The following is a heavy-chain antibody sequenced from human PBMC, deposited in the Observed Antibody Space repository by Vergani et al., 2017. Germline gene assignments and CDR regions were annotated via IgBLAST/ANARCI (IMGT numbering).Heavy chain of an antibody. D-gene: IGHD1-20*01. J-gene: IGHJ3*02. V-gene: IGHV4-59*01. CDR3: ARGDLGITGTLRAFDI. CDR1: GGSISSYY. CDR2: IYYSGST. Sequence: QVQLQESGPGLVKPSETLSLTCSVSGGSISSYYCSWIRQPPGKGLEWIGYIYYSGSTSYNPSLKSRVTISVDTSKNQFSLKLSSVTAADTAVYYCARGDLGITGTLRAFDIWGQGTMVTVSS.